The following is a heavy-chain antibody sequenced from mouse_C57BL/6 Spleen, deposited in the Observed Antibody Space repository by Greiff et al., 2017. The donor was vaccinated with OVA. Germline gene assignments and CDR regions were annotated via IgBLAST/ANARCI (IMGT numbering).Heavy chain of an antibody. CDR3: ARGDDYDGRGFDY. J-gene: IGHJ2*01. CDR1: GFTFSDYG. V-gene: IGHV5-17*01. Sequence: EVQRVESGGGLVKPGGSLKLSCAASGFTFSDYGMHWVRQAPEKGLEWVAYISSGSSTIYYADTVKGRFTISRDNAKNTLFLQMTSLRSEDTAMYYCARGDDYDGRGFDYWGQGTTLTVSS. CDR2: ISSGSSTI. D-gene: IGHD2-4*01.